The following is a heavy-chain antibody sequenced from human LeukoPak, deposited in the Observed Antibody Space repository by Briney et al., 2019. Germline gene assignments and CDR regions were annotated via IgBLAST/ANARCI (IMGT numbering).Heavy chain of an antibody. CDR1: GYTFTSNY. CDR2: ISPSGGST. Sequence: ASVKVSCKAFGYTFTSNYMHWVRQAPGQGPEGMGVISPSGGSTTYAQKFQGRVTMTRDMSTSTVYMELSSLRSEDTAVYYCAREGGSIAARFDYWGQGTLVTVSS. J-gene: IGHJ4*02. CDR3: AREGGSIAARFDY. D-gene: IGHD6-6*01. V-gene: IGHV1-46*01.